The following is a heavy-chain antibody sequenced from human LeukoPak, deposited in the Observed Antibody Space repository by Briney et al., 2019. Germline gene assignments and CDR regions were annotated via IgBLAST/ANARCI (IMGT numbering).Heavy chain of an antibody. Sequence: PSETLSLTCAVYGGSFSGYYWSWIRQPPGKGLEWIGEINHSGSTNYNPSLKSRVTISVDTSKNQFSLKLSSVTAADTAVYHCARRIAVAARGPFDYWGQGTLVTVSS. CDR1: GGSFSGYY. D-gene: IGHD6-19*01. CDR3: ARRIAVAARGPFDY. CDR2: INHSGST. J-gene: IGHJ4*02. V-gene: IGHV4-34*01.